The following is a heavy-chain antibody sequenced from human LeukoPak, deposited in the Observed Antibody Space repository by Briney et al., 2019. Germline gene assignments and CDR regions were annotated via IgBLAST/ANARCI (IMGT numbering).Heavy chain of an antibody. CDR3: ARLRELSMVKGHFDY. Sequence: SETLSLTCTVSGGSISSTDYFWGWIRQPPGKGLEWIGSIDYSGSTYYNPSLKSRLTMSVDTSKNQFSLKLSSVTAADTAVYYCARLRELSMVKGHFDYWGQGTLATVSS. D-gene: IGHD2/OR15-2a*01. V-gene: IGHV4-39*07. CDR1: GGSISSTDYF. J-gene: IGHJ4*02. CDR2: IDYSGST.